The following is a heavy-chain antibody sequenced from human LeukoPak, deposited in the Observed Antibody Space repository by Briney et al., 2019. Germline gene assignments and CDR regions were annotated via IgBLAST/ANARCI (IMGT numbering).Heavy chain of an antibody. CDR2: ISGSGGST. V-gene: IGHV3-23*01. CDR1: GFTFSSYA. D-gene: IGHD3-10*01. Sequence: GGSLRLSCAASGFTFSSYAMSWVRQAPVKGLEWVSAISGSGGSTYYADSVKGRFTISRDNSKNTLYLQMNSLRAEDTAIYYCAKLTSASGAYGVDVWGQGTTVTVSS. J-gene: IGHJ6*02. CDR3: AKLTSASGAYGVDV.